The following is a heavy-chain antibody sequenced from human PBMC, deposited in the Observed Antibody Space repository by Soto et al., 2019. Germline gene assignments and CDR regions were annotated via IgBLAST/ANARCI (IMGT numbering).Heavy chain of an antibody. D-gene: IGHD4-17*01. Sequence: ASVKVSCKVSGYTLTELSMHWVRQAPGKGLEWMGGFDPEDGETIYAQKFQGRVTMTEDTSTDTAYMELSSLRSEDTAVYYCATACFSTTVCYYYGMDVWGQGTTVTVSS. J-gene: IGHJ6*02. CDR3: ATACFSTTVCYYYGMDV. CDR1: GYTLTELS. V-gene: IGHV1-24*01. CDR2: FDPEDGET.